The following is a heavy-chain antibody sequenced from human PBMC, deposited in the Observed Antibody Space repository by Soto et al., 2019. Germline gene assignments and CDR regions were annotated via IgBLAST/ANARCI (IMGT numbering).Heavy chain of an antibody. CDR2: IIPIFGTA. CDR1: GGTFSSYA. J-gene: IGHJ6*02. D-gene: IGHD3-3*01. CDR3: ARGAMSGYYYYYCMDV. Sequence: QVQLVQSGAEVKKPGSSVKVSCKASGGTFSSYAISWVRQAPGQGLEWMGGIIPIFGTANYAQKFQGRVTITADESTSTAYMELSSLRSEDTAVYYCARGAMSGYYYYYCMDVWGQGTTVTVSS. V-gene: IGHV1-69*01.